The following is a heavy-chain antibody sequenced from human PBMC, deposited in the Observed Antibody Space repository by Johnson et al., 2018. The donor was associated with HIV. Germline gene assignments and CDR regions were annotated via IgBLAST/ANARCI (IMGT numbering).Heavy chain of an antibody. Sequence: VQLVESGGGVVQPGTSLRLSCAASGFSFDDFGMSWVRQAPGKGLEWVSGINWNGGTTDYADSVKGRFTISRDNAKNSLYLQMNSLRAEDTALYYCARVRGDCNGASCYRWGTFDIWGQGTMVTVSS. CDR3: ARVRGDCNGASCYRWGTFDI. CDR1: GFSFDDFG. D-gene: IGHD2-15*01. V-gene: IGHV3-20*04. CDR2: INWNGGTT. J-gene: IGHJ3*02.